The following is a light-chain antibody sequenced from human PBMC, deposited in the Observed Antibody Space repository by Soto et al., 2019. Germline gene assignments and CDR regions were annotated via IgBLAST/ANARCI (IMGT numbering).Light chain of an antibody. CDR1: QSIDNY. Sequence: DIQMTQSPSSLSASVGDRVTITCRASQSIDNYLNWYQQKPGKAPNLLIYAASTLLSGVPSRFSGGGYGTHFTLTIRSLQAEDFATYYCQQSYSSPETFGQGTKVEIK. J-gene: IGKJ1*01. V-gene: IGKV1-39*01. CDR2: AAS. CDR3: QQSYSSPET.